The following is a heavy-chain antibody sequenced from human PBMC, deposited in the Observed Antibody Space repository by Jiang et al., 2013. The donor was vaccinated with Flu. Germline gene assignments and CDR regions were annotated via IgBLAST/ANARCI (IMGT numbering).Heavy chain of an antibody. CDR1: GFTFSDHY. CDR2: TRNKVDSYTT. V-gene: IGHV3-72*01. CDR3: ARTSVSVIRRTFEYYHYYMDV. D-gene: IGHD2-8*01. J-gene: IGHJ6*03. Sequence: VQLVESGGGLGQPGGSLRLSCAASGFTFSDHYMDWVRQAPGKGLEWVGRTRNKVDSYTTEYAASVKGRFIISRDHSKNSLYLQMNSLKTEDTAVYYCARTSVSVIRRTFEYYHYYMDVWGKGTTVTVSS.